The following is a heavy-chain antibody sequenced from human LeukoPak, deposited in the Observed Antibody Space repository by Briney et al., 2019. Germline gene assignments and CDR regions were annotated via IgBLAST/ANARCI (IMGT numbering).Heavy chain of an antibody. Sequence: SETLSFTCTVSGGSISSYYWSWIRQPPGKGLEWIGYIYYSGSTNYNPSLKSRVTISVDTSKNQFSLKLSSVTAADTAVYYCARDSLVRGVSYGMDVWGKGTTVTVSS. V-gene: IGHV4-59*01. CDR2: IYYSGST. CDR1: GGSISSYY. CDR3: ARDSLVRGVSYGMDV. D-gene: IGHD3-10*01. J-gene: IGHJ6*04.